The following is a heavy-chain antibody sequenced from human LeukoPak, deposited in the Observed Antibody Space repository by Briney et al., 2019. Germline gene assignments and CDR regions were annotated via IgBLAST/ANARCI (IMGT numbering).Heavy chain of an antibody. V-gene: IGHV4-59*08. CDR1: GGSISSYY. CDR3: ARHVKIPVAGFDY. J-gene: IGHJ4*02. Sequence: SETLSLTCTVSGGSISSYYWSWIRQPPGKGLEWIGYINYSGFTKYNPSVKSRITLSVDTPKNQFSLNLTSVTAADTAIYYCARHVKIPVAGFDYWGQGTPVTVSS. CDR2: INYSGFT. D-gene: IGHD6-19*01.